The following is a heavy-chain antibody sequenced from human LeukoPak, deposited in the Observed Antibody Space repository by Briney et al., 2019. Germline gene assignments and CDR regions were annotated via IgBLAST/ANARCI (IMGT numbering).Heavy chain of an antibody. CDR2: IIPIFGTA. J-gene: IGHJ6*02. D-gene: IGHD6-13*01. Sequence: SVKVSCKASGGTFSSYAISWVRQAPGQGLEWMGGIIPIFGTANYAQKFQGRVTITADESTSTAYMELSSLRSEDTAVYYCAKALPYSSSWDYYYYAMDVWGQGTTVTVSS. V-gene: IGHV1-69*13. CDR1: GGTFSSYA. CDR3: AKALPYSSSWDYYYYAMDV.